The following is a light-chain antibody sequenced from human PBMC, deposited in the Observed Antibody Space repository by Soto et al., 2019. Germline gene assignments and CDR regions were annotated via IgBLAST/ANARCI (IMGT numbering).Light chain of an antibody. J-gene: IGKJ2*01. CDR2: GAS. V-gene: IGKV3-20*01. Sequence: EIVLTQSPGTLSLSPGERATLSCRASQSVSSSYLAWYQQKPGQAPRLLMYGASSRATGIPDRFSCNGSGKGFSLSICRLGPEDCAVYYWQQYGSTPLYTFGQGTKLEIK. CDR1: QSVSSSY. CDR3: QQYGSTPLYT.